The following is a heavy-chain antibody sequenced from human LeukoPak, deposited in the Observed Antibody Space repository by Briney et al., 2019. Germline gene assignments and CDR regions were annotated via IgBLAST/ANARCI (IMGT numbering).Heavy chain of an antibody. J-gene: IGHJ4*02. V-gene: IGHV4-59*08. Sequence: SETLSLTCTVSGGSISRYYWSWIRQPPGKGLEWIGYVYYSGSTNYNPSLKSRVTISVDTSKNHFSLKLNSVTAADTAVYYCARLPYDFWEGYYFDYWGQGTLVTVSS. CDR1: GGSISRYY. CDR2: VYYSGST. CDR3: ARLPYDFWEGYYFDY. D-gene: IGHD3-3*01.